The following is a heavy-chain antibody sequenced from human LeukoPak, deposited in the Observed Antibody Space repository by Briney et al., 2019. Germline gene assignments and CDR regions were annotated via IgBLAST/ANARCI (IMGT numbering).Heavy chain of an antibody. CDR1: GGSFSGYY. CDR2: INHSGST. CDR3: ARVSRRYCSGGSCYSDLATLDP. Sequence: SETLSLTCAVYGGSFSGYYWSWIRQPPGKGLEWIGEINHSGSTNYNPSLKSRVTISVDTSKNQFSLKLSSVTAADTAVYYCARVSRRYCSGGSCYSDLATLDPWGQGTLVTVSS. D-gene: IGHD2-15*01. V-gene: IGHV4-34*01. J-gene: IGHJ5*02.